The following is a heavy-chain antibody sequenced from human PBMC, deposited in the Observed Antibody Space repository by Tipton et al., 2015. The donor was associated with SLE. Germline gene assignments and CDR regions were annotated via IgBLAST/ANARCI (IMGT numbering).Heavy chain of an antibody. D-gene: IGHD2-15*01. CDR2: VYRDGRT. J-gene: IGHJ4*02. Sequence: TLSLTCTVSGGSFSSSNYYWGWVRQTPGNGLAWLGSVYRDGRTFYNPSLNSRLTISIDTSKNQFSLSLHSVTAADTAVYYCARQSFGGSWEFDYWGQGALVTVSS. CDR3: ARQSFGGSWEFDY. CDR1: GGSFSSSNYY. V-gene: IGHV4-39*01.